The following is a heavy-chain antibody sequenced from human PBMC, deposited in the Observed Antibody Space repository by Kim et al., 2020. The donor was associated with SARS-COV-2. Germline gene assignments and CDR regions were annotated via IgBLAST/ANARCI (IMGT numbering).Heavy chain of an antibody. V-gene: IGHV1-18*01. CDR1: GYTFTSYG. D-gene: IGHD1-26*01. J-gene: IGHJ4*02. Sequence: ASVKVSCKASGYTFTSYGISWVRQAPGQGLEWMGGISANNGNTNYAQKLQGRVTMTTDTSTSTAYMELRSLRSDDTAVYYCARAKSIVGATQVLDYWGQGTPVTVSS. CDR2: ISANNGNT. CDR3: ARAKSIVGATQVLDY.